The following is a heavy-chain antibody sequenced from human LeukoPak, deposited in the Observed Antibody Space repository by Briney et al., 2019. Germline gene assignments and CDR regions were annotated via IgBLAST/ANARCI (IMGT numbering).Heavy chain of an antibody. CDR1: VGSTSGYF. Sequence: SETLSLTCTVSVGSTSGYFWSSIRQPAGKGREWIGRIYTSGSTNYNPSLKSRVTMSVDTSKNQFSLKLSSVTAADTAVYYCARDNGSGSYLSWFDPWGQGTLVTVSS. D-gene: IGHD3-10*01. V-gene: IGHV4-4*07. CDR2: IYTSGST. CDR3: ARDNGSGSYLSWFDP. J-gene: IGHJ5*02.